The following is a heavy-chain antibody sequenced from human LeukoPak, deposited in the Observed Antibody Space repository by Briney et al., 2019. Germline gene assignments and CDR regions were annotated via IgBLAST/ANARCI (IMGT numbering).Heavy chain of an antibody. CDR3: ARDFCSTTSCHFDY. V-gene: IGHV4-61*01. CDR1: GGSVSSDNYY. J-gene: IGHJ4*02. Sequence: SETLSLTCTVSGGSVSSDNYYWTWIRQPPGKGLEWFGYISYSGRATYNPSLKSRVTMSIDTSKNQFSLKLNSVTAADTAVYYCARDFCSTTSCHFDYWGQGTLVTVSS. CDR2: ISYSGRA. D-gene: IGHD2-2*01.